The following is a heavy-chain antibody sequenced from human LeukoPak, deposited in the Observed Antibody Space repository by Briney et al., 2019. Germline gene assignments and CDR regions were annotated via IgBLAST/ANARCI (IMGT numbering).Heavy chain of an antibody. CDR1: GGSLSNYY. CDR2: IYSSGNI. D-gene: IGHD3-22*01. Sequence: SETLSLTCTVSGGSLSNYYWSWFRQPAGKGLEWIGRIYSSGNINYNPSLQSRVTLSVDTSKNQFSLRLSSVTAADTAIYYCARDHGVTTALNWFDPWGQGTLVTVSS. J-gene: IGHJ5*02. V-gene: IGHV4-4*07. CDR3: ARDHGVTTALNWFDP.